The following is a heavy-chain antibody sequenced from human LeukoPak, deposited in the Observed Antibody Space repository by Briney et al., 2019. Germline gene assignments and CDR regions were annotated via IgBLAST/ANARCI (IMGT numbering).Heavy chain of an antibody. CDR2: ISGSGGST. CDR3: AKEGLGSSWYPNYFDY. D-gene: IGHD6-13*01. Sequence: GGSLRLSCAASGFTFSSYAMSWVRQAPGKGLEWVSAISGSGGSTYYADSVKGRFAISRDNSKNTLYLQVNSLRAEDTAVYYCAKEGLGSSWYPNYFDYWGQGTLVTVSS. CDR1: GFTFSSYA. J-gene: IGHJ4*02. V-gene: IGHV3-23*01.